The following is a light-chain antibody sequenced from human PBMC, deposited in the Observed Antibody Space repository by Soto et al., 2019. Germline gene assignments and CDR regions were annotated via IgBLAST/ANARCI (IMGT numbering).Light chain of an antibody. Sequence: EIVLTQSPATLSLSPGERATLSCRASQSVNNYFACYQQKPCQAPRLLIYDAFNRAIGIPARFSGSGSGTDFTLTISSLEPEDFAVYFCQQRGNWPPTFGQGTNVEI. CDR3: QQRGNWPPT. V-gene: IGKV3-11*01. CDR2: DAF. J-gene: IGKJ1*01. CDR1: QSVNNY.